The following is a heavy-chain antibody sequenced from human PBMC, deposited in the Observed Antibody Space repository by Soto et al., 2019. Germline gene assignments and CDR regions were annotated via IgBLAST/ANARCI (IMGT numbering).Heavy chain of an antibody. CDR2: MNPNSGNT. CDR3: ARGLLRYFDWYRSDDYYYGMDV. D-gene: IGHD3-9*01. J-gene: IGHJ6*02. CDR1: GYTFTSYD. V-gene: IGHV1-8*01. Sequence: ASVKVSCKASGYTFTSYDLTWVRQATGQGLEWMGWMNPNSGNTGYAQKFQGRVTMTRNTSISTAYMELSSLRSEDTAVYYCARGLLRYFDWYRSDDYYYGMDVWGQGTTVTVSS.